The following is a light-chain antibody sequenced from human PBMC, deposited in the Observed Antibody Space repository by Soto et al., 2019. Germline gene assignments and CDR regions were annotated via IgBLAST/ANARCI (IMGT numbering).Light chain of an antibody. CDR2: EVR. J-gene: IGLJ2*01. CDR1: SNDLGGYNY. Sequence: QSVLTQPPSAYGSPGQSVTISCTGSSNDLGGYNYVSWYQHHPGKAPKLIIYEVRERPSGVPDRFSGSKSGNTASLTVSGLQAEDEADYYCRSYGGSDNLIFGGGTKLTVL. V-gene: IGLV2-8*01. CDR3: RSYGGSDNLI.